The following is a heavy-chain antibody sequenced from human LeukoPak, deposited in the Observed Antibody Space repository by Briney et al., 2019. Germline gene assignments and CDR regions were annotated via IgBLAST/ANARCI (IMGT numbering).Heavy chain of an antibody. Sequence: GGSLRLSCVPSGFSFSNYAMSWVRQAPGKGLEWVSSISGSGGSTHYADSVKGRFTISRDKTKNTLYLQMNSLRAEDTAVYYCAKSSYYDASGYYREYYFDYWGQGTLVTVSS. CDR2: ISGSGGST. CDR3: AKSSYYDASGYYREYYFDY. D-gene: IGHD3-22*01. V-gene: IGHV3-23*01. CDR1: GFSFSNYA. J-gene: IGHJ4*02.